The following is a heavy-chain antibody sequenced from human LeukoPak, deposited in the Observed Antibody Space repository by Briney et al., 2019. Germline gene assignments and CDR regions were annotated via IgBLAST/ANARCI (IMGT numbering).Heavy chain of an antibody. J-gene: IGHJ6*03. CDR3: ARDGRYFDWSPTYYYYYYMDV. CDR1: GYTFTSYG. Sequence: ASVKVSCKASGYTFTSYGISWVRQAPGQGLEWMGWISAYNGNTNYAQKLQGRVTMTTDTSTSTAYMELSSLRSEDTAVYYCARDGRYFDWSPTYYYYYYMDVWGKGTTVTVSS. V-gene: IGHV1-18*01. D-gene: IGHD3-9*01. CDR2: ISAYNGNT.